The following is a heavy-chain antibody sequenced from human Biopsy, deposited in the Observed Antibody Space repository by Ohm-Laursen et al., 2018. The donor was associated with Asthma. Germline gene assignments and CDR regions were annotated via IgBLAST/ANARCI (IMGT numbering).Heavy chain of an antibody. J-gene: IGHJ6*02. CDR1: GDSSSNYA. CDR2: LIPVLGTP. Sequence: VASVKVSCKASGDSSSNYAISWVRQVPGQGLEWMGGLIPVLGTPDHAQMFEGRVTITADESTSTAYMELSSLSSEDTAVYYCARGYSGSDRIVYYYSGLEVWGQGTTVTVS. D-gene: IGHD5-12*01. CDR3: ARGYSGSDRIVYYYSGLEV. V-gene: IGHV1-69*13.